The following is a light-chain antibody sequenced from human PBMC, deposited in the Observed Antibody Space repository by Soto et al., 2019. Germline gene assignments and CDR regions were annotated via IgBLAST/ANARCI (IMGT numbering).Light chain of an antibody. CDR2: GAS. J-gene: IGKJ3*01. CDR1: QGIINY. V-gene: IGKV1-9*01. Sequence: IQLTQSPSSLSASVGDRVTITCRASQGIINYLAWYQQKPGKAPKLLIYGASTLQSGVPSRFGGSGSGTDFTLTVSSLQHEDFETYYCQQLFMYPPTLGPGTKVDIK. CDR3: QQLFMYPPT.